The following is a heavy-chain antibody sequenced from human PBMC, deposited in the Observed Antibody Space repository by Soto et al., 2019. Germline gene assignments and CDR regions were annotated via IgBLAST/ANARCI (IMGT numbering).Heavy chain of an antibody. D-gene: IGHD3-10*01. CDR3: AKVRKLWFGAYCMDV. Sequence: EVQLVESGGGLVKPGGSLRLSCAASGFTFASYSMNWVRQAPGKGLEWVSSISSSNGNIYYGDSVKGRFTISRDNAKNTLYLQMNSLRAEDTAVYYCAKVRKLWFGAYCMDVWGQGTMVTVSS. J-gene: IGHJ6*02. CDR1: GFTFASYS. V-gene: IGHV3-21*01. CDR2: ISSSNGNI.